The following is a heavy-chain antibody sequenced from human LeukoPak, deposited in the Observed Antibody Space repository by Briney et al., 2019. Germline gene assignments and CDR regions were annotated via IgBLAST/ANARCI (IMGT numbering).Heavy chain of an antibody. V-gene: IGHV3-7*01. CDR1: GFSFTTSW. Sequence: GGSLRLXCAASGFSFTTSWMSWGRQAPGKGLEWVASIEQDGSEKYYVDSVKGRFTISRDNAKNSLFLQMNSLRAEDTAVYYCAKGHTSLAPGGQGALVTVSS. CDR2: IEQDGSEK. J-gene: IGHJ4*02. CDR3: AKGHTSLAP. D-gene: IGHD5-18*01.